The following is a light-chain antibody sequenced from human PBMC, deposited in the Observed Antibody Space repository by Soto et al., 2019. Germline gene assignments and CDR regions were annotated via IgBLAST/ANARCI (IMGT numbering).Light chain of an antibody. CDR3: QPYNNWPLT. CDR2: GAS. Sequence: ETVMTQSPATLSVSPGERAPLSCRASQSVRTKLAWYQQKPGQAPRLLIYGASSRATGIPARFSGSGSGTEFTLTINSLQSEDFAVYYCQPYNNWPLTFGGGTKVDIK. J-gene: IGKJ4*01. V-gene: IGKV3D-15*01. CDR1: QSVRTK.